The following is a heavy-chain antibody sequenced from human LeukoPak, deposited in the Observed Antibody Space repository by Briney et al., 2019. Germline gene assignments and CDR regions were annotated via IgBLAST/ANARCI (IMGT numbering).Heavy chain of an antibody. J-gene: IGHJ4*02. CDR3: GAESERWLVRS. CDR2: IYHSGST. D-gene: IGHD6-19*01. Sequence: SETLSLTCTVSGGSISSYYWSWIRQPPGKGLEWIGYIYHSGSTYYNPSLKSRVTISVDRSKNQFSLKLSSVTAADTAVYYCGAESERWLVRSWGQGTLVTVSS. CDR1: GGSISSYY. V-gene: IGHV4-59*04.